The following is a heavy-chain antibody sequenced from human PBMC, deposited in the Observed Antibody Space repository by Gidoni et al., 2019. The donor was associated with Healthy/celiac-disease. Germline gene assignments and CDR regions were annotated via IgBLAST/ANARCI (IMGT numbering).Heavy chain of an antibody. CDR2: TNAGNGNT. J-gene: IGHJ2*01. CDR1: GYSFTSYA. CDR3: ARTLWFGEGFFDL. D-gene: IGHD3-10*01. Sequence: QVQLVQSGAEVKKPGASVKVSCKASGYSFTSYAMHCVRQAPGQRLEWMGWTNAGNGNTKESQKFQGRVTITRDTSASTDYMELSSLRSEDTAVYYWARTLWFGEGFFDLWGRGTLVTVSS. V-gene: IGHV1-3*01.